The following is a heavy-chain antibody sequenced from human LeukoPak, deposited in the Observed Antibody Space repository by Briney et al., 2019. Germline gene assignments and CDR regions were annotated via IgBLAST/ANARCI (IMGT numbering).Heavy chain of an antibody. CDR1: GDSISSGNYY. V-gene: IGHV4-61*02. D-gene: IGHD4-11*01. J-gene: IGHJ6*03. CDR3: AINYYSNYYYYMDV. Sequence: SQTLSLTCTVSGDSISSGNYYWTWIRQPAGKGLEWIGRIYTSGSTNYNPSLKSRVTISVDTSKNQFSLKLSSVTAADTAVYYCAINYYSNYYYYMDVWGKGTTVTVSS. CDR2: IYTSGST.